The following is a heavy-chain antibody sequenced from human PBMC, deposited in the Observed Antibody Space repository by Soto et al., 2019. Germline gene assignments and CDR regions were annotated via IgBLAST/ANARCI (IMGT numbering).Heavy chain of an antibody. CDR1: GLTFTSYW. D-gene: IGHD3-22*01. CDR3: VRWLKGYYGLDV. J-gene: IGHJ6*02. V-gene: IGHV3-74*01. Sequence: EVQLVESGGGLVQPGGSLRLSCAASGLTFTSYWMHWVRQAPGNGLVWVSRINSDGSTINNADFVKGRFIISRDNAKNTLYLQMNSLRADDTAVYYCVRWLKGYYGLDVWGQGTTVTVSS. CDR2: INSDGSTI.